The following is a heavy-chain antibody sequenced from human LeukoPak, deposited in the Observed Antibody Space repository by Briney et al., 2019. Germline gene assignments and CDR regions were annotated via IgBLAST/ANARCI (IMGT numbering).Heavy chain of an antibody. J-gene: IGHJ6*03. CDR3: ARDLRFGIAVAGTVYYYYYMDV. V-gene: IGHV3-30*02. CDR1: GFTFSSYG. D-gene: IGHD6-19*01. CDR2: IRYDGSNK. Sequence: GGSLRLSCAASGFTFSSYGMHWVRQAPGKGLEWMAFIRYDGSNKYYADSVKGRFTISRDNSKNTLYLQMNSLRAEDTAVYYCARDLRFGIAVAGTVYYYYYMDVWGKGTTVTISS.